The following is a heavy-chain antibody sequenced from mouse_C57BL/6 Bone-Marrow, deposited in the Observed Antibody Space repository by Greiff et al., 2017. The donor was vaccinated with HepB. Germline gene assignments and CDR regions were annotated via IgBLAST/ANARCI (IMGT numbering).Heavy chain of an antibody. CDR2: ISNGGGST. V-gene: IGHV5-12*01. CDR3: ARQVTTVVAPLGFDV. Sequence: DVHLVESGGGLVQPGGSLKLSCAASGFTFSDYYMYWVRQTPEKRLEWVAYISNGGGSTYYPDTVKGRFTISRDNAKNTLYLQMSRLKSEDTAMYYCARQVTTVVAPLGFDVWGTGTTVTVSS. CDR1: GFTFSDYY. J-gene: IGHJ1*03. D-gene: IGHD1-1*01.